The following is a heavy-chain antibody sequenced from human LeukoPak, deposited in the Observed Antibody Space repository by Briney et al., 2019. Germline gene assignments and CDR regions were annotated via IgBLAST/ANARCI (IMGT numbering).Heavy chain of an antibody. V-gene: IGHV5-51*01. Sequence: PGESLKISCKGSGYSFTSYWIGWVRQMPGKGLEWMGIIYPGDSDTTYSPSFQGQVTVSADKSSSTAYLQWSSLKASDTAMYYCARKAAGIWGANWFDPWGQGTLVTVSS. CDR1: GYSFTSYW. CDR2: IYPGDSDT. J-gene: IGHJ5*02. D-gene: IGHD6-19*01. CDR3: ARKAAGIWGANWFDP.